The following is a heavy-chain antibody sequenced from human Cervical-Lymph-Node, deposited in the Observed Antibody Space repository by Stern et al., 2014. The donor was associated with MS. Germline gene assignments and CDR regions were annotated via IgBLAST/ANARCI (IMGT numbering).Heavy chain of an antibody. D-gene: IGHD3-22*01. CDR3: AKADEYYDRSGYLYWYFDL. CDR1: GFTFDDYA. Sequence: QLVESGGGLVQPGRSLRLSCAASGFTFDDYAMHWVRQAPGKGLEWVSGISWNSGSIGYADSMKGRFTISRDNAKNSLYLQMNSLRAEDTALYYCAKADEYYDRSGYLYWYFDLWGRGTLVTVSS. J-gene: IGHJ2*01. V-gene: IGHV3-9*01. CDR2: ISWNSGSI.